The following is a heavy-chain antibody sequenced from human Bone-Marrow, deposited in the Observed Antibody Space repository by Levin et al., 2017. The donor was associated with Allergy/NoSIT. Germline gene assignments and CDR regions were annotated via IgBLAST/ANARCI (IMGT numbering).Heavy chain of an antibody. D-gene: IGHD1-26*01. CDR1: GFTFSSYG. CDR3: ARDLGRGELPEAFDI. J-gene: IGHJ3*02. V-gene: IGHV3-33*01. Sequence: GESLKISCAASGFTFSSYGMHWVRQAPGKGLEWVAVIWYDGSNKYYADSVKGRFTISRDNSKNTLYLQMNSLRAEDTAVYYCARDLGRGELPEAFDIWGQGTMVTVSS. CDR2: IWYDGSNK.